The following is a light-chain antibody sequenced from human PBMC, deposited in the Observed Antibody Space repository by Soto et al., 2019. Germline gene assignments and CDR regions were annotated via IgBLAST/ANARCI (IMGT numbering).Light chain of an antibody. CDR2: AAS. V-gene: IGKV1-6*01. CDR1: QGIRND. CDR3: LQDYNYPWT. Sequence: AIQMTQSPSSLSASVGDRVTITCRASQGIRNDLGWYQQKPGKAPKLLIYAASSLQSGVPSRFSGSGSGTDFTLTXSSLQXEDFATYYCLQDYNYPWTFGQGTKVEIK. J-gene: IGKJ1*01.